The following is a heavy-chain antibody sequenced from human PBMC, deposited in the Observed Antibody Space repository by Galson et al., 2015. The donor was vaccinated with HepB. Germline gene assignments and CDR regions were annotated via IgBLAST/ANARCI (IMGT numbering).Heavy chain of an antibody. J-gene: IGHJ3*02. V-gene: IGHV4-59*01. CDR2: VYYSGST. Sequence: SETLSLTCTVSGGSITNYYWSWIRQPPGKGLEWIGYVYYSGSTNYSPSLKSRVTISVDTSKNQFSLKLSSLTAADTAVYYCARLNRIVLVPAARDLDAFDIWGHGTMVTVSS. D-gene: IGHD2-8*02. CDR1: GGSITNYY. CDR3: ARLNRIVLVPAARDLDAFDI.